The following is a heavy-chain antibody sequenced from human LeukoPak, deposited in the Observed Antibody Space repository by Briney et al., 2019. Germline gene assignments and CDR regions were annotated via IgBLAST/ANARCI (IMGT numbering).Heavy chain of an antibody. CDR1: GYSFIRYY. J-gene: IGHJ4*02. CDR3: ARDPVADYYDSTGYYWYFDY. CDR2: VNPSGGGT. V-gene: IGHV1-46*01. Sequence: ASVKVSCKPSGYSFIRYYIHWLRQAPGQGLEWMGAVNPSGGGTTYAQKFQDRVTMTRDSSTSTVFVELSGLRYDDTAVYYCARDPVADYYDSTGYYWYFDYWGQGTLVTVSS. D-gene: IGHD3-22*01.